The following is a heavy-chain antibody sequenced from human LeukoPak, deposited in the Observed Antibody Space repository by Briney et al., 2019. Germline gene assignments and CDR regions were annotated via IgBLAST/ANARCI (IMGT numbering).Heavy chain of an antibody. CDR2: IYYSGST. CDR3: ARWGQYYDSSGYYYFDDAFDI. Sequence: PSETLSLTCTVSGGSISSYYWSWIRQPPGKGLEWIGYIYYSGSTNYNPSLKSRVTISVDTSKNQFSLKLSSVTAADTAVYYCARWGQYYDSSGYYYFDDAFDIWGQGTMVTVSS. V-gene: IGHV4-59*08. J-gene: IGHJ3*02. CDR1: GGSISSYY. D-gene: IGHD3-22*01.